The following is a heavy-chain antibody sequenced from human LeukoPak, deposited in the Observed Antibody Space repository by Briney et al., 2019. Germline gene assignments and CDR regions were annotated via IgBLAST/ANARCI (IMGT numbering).Heavy chain of an antibody. D-gene: IGHD3-3*01. CDR2: IRSKANSYAT. V-gene: IGHV3-73*01. J-gene: IGHJ6*03. CDR1: GFTFSGSA. Sequence: GESLKISCAASGFTFSGSAMHWVRQASGKGLEWVGRIRSKANSYATAYAALVKGRFTVSRDDSKNTAYLQMNSLKTEDTAVYYCTRFRYDFWSGYYYYMDVWGKGTTVTVSS. CDR3: TRFRYDFWSGYYYYMDV.